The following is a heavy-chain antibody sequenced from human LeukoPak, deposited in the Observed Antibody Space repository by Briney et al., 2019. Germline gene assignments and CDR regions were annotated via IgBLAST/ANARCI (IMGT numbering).Heavy chain of an antibody. CDR2: IYYSGST. CDR1: GGSISSYY. V-gene: IGHV4-39*01. D-gene: IGHD3-10*01. CDR3: ARSQLLWFGLDAFDI. Sequence: SETLSLTCTVSGGSISSYYWGWIRQPPGKGLEWIGSIYYSGSTYYNPSLKSRVTISVDTSKNQFSLKLSSVTAADTAVYYCARSQLLWFGLDAFDIWGQGTMVTVSS. J-gene: IGHJ3*02.